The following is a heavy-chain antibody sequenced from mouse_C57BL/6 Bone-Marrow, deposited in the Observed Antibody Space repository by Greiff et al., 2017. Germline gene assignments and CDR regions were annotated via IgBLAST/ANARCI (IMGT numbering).Heavy chain of an antibody. CDR1: GFTFSSYA. CDR3: ARVSLDFHV. V-gene: IGHV5-4*03. CDR2: ISDGGSYT. Sequence: EVMLVESGGGLVKPGGSLKLSCAAPGFTFSSYAMSWVRQTPEKRLEWVATISDGGSYTYYPDNVKGRFTISRDNAKNNLYLQMSHLKSEDTAMYYCARVSLDFHVWGTATTVTAS. J-gene: IGHJ1*03.